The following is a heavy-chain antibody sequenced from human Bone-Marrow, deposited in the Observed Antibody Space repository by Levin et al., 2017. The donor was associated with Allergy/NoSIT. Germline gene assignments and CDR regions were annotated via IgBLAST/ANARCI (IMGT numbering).Heavy chain of an antibody. D-gene: IGHD3-10*01. CDR3: AREPPPYYYGSGSYHHNWYFDL. Sequence: KISCKASGGTFSSYTINWVRQAPGQGLEWMGRIIPILGIANYAQKFQGRVTITADKSTSTAYMELSSLRSEDTAVYYCAREPPPYYYGSGSYHHNWYFDLWGRGTLVTVSS. CDR2: IIPILGIA. CDR1: GGTFSSYT. J-gene: IGHJ2*01. V-gene: IGHV1-69*04.